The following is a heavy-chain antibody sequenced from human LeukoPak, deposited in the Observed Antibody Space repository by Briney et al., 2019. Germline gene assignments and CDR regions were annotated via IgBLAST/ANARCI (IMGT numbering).Heavy chain of an antibody. CDR2: IHTSGST. CDR1: GFTFSTYG. Sequence: PGGSLRLSCAASGFTFSTYGMSWIRQSAGKGLEWIGRIHTSGSTNYNPSLKSRVTLSVDTSKDQFSLKLSSVTASDTAVYYCAGEYYYNSGSSIYWGQGTLVTVSS. D-gene: IGHD3-10*01. CDR3: AGEYYYNSGSSIY. J-gene: IGHJ4*02. V-gene: IGHV4-4*07.